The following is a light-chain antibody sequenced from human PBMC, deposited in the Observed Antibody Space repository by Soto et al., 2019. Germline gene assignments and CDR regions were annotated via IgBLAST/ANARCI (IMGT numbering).Light chain of an antibody. Sequence: EIVMTQSPATLSVSPGERATLSCRASQSVSRNLAWYQQKPGQAPRLLIYGASTRATGIPARFSGSESGTEFTLTINSLQSEDFAVYYCQQYNSWPPITFGQGTRLEIK. J-gene: IGKJ5*01. CDR2: GAS. V-gene: IGKV3-15*01. CDR1: QSVSRN. CDR3: QQYNSWPPIT.